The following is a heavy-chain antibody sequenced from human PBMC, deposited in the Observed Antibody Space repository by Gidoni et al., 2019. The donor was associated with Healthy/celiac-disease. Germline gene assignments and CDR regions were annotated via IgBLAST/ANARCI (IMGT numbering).Heavy chain of an antibody. Sequence: EVQLLESGGGLVQPGGSLRLSCAASGFTFSSYAMSWVRQAPGKGLEWVSAISGSGGSTDYADSVKGRFTISRDNSKNTLYLQMNSLRAEDTAVYYCADLQGELPYFDYWGQGTLVTVSS. CDR2: ISGSGGST. J-gene: IGHJ4*02. CDR3: ADLQGELPYFDY. CDR1: GFTFSSYA. V-gene: IGHV3-23*01. D-gene: IGHD1-26*01.